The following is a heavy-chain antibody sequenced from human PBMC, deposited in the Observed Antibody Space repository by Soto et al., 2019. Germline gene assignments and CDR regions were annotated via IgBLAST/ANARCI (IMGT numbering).Heavy chain of an antibody. CDR2: INPSGGST. CDR3: ARVRGGELYDGMDD. J-gene: IGHJ6*02. CDR1: GYTFTSYY. D-gene: IGHD3-10*01. V-gene: IGHV1-46*01. Sequence: QVQLVQSGAEVKKPGASVKVSCKASGYTFTSYYIHCVRQAPGQGLEWVGVINPSGGSTSYAQKFQGRVTMTRDTSTSTVYMELSSLTSEDTAVYYCARVRGGELYDGMDDWGQGTTVTVSS.